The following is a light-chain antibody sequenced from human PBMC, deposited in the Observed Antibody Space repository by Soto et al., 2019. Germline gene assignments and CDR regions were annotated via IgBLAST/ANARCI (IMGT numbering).Light chain of an antibody. Sequence: QSVLTQPPSASGTPGQRVTISCSGSSSNIGSNTVNWYQHLPGTAPKLLIYSNNQRPSGIPDRFSGSKSGTSASLAISGLHSEDEADYYCAAWDDSLNGQVFGGRTKLTVL. J-gene: IGLJ2*01. V-gene: IGLV1-44*01. CDR3: AAWDDSLNGQV. CDR1: SSNIGSNT. CDR2: SNN.